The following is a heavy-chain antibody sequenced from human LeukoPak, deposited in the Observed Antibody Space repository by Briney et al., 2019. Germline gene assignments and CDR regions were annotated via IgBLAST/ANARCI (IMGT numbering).Heavy chain of an antibody. V-gene: IGHV3-48*03. D-gene: IGHD1-26*01. CDR2: ISSTDSRI. CDR1: GFTFRNEE. CDR3: ARGGNYAPFDY. Sequence: QPGGSLRLSCVVSGFTFRNEEMNWVRQAPGRGLEWIAYISSTDSRISYGDSVKGRFTISRDNAKNSLYLQMNSLRVDDTAIYYCARGGNYAPFDYWGQGALVAVSS. J-gene: IGHJ4*02.